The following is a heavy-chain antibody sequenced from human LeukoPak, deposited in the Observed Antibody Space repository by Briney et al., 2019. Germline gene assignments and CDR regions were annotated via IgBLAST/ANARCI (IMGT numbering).Heavy chain of an antibody. D-gene: IGHD4-23*01. V-gene: IGHV4-59*10. Sequence: SETLSLTCAVSGGSISSFHWSWLRQPAGKGLEWVGHIFTGGTTNYNPSLKRRLTISLDTSKNQFSLNLRSVTAADTAVYYCARVSLGRWYFDPWGQGTPVTVSS. CDR3: ARVSLGRWYFDP. J-gene: IGHJ5*02. CDR2: IFTGGTT. CDR1: GGSISSFH.